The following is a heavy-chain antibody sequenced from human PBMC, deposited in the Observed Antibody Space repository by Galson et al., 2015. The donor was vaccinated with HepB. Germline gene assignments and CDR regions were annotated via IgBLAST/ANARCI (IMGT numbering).Heavy chain of an antibody. Sequence: SVKVSCKASGYTFTGYYMHWVRQAPGQGLEWMGWINPNSGGTNYAQKFQGRVTMTRDTSISTAYMELSRLRSDDTAVYYCARVRGTYGDLPRYWGQGTLVTVSS. CDR2: INPNSGGT. J-gene: IGHJ4*02. V-gene: IGHV1-2*02. CDR3: ARVRGTYGDLPRY. CDR1: GYTFTGYY. D-gene: IGHD4-17*01.